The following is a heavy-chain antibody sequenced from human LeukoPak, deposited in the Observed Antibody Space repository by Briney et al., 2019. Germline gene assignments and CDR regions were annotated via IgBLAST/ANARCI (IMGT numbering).Heavy chain of an antibody. CDR2: IDWNGGST. CDR1: GFTFDDYG. CDR3: ARGGGSRAYFYYSMDV. D-gene: IGHD2-15*01. Sequence: PGGSLRLSCAASGFTFDDYGMSWVRQGPGKGLEWFAGIDWNGGSTAYADSVMGRFTISRDNAKNSLYLQMNSLRAEDTAVFYCARGGGSRAYFYYSMDVWGKGTTVSVSS. V-gene: IGHV3-20*04. J-gene: IGHJ6*03.